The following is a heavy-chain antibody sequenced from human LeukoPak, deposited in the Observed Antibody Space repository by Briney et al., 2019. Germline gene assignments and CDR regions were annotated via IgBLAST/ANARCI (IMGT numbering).Heavy chain of an antibody. J-gene: IGHJ4*02. Sequence: PSETLSLTCAVYGGSFSGYYWSWIRQPPGKGLEWIGEINHSGSTNYNPSLKSRVTISVDTSKNQLSLKLSSVTAADTAVYYCARPGVLRYFGYWGQGTLVTVSS. CDR1: GGSFSGYY. CDR2: INHSGST. CDR3: ARPGVLRYFGY. V-gene: IGHV4-34*01. D-gene: IGHD3-9*01.